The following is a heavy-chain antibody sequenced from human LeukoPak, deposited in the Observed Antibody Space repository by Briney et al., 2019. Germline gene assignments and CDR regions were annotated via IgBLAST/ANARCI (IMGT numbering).Heavy chain of an antibody. D-gene: IGHD2-2*01. CDR2: IYSGGST. CDR3: ASFSTRGYCSSTSCALDY. CDR1: GFTVSSNY. V-gene: IGHV3-53*01. J-gene: IGHJ4*02. Sequence: GGSLRLSCAASGFTVSSNYMSWVRQAPGKGLEWVSVIYSGGSTYYADSVKGRFTISRDNSKNTLYLQMNSLRAEDTAVYYCASFSTRGYCSSTSCALDYWGQGTLVTVSS.